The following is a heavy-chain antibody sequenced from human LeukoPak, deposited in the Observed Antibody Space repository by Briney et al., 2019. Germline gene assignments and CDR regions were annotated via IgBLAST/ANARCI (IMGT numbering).Heavy chain of an antibody. CDR2: ISGSGGST. CDR3: AKEFYDTYDSTSFAY. V-gene: IGHV3-23*01. Sequence: GRSLRLSCAASGFTFSSYAMSWVRQAPGKGLGWVSAISGSGGSTYYADSVKGRFTISRDNSKNTLYLQMNSLRAEDTAVYYCAKEFYDTYDSTSFAYWGQGTLVTVSS. D-gene: IGHD3-22*01. J-gene: IGHJ4*02. CDR1: GFTFSSYA.